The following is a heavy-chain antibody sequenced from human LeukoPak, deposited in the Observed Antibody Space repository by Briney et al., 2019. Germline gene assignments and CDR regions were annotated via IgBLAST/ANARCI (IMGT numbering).Heavy chain of an antibody. Sequence: GGSLRLSCAASGFTVSSNYMSWVRQAPGKGLEWVSVIYSGGSTYYADSVKGRFTISRDNSKNTLYLQMNSLRAEDTAVYYCAKRSRRLTVVRGVPREDVWGQGTSVTVSS. V-gene: IGHV3-53*01. J-gene: IGHJ6*02. CDR1: GFTVSSNY. CDR2: IYSGGST. CDR3: AKRSRRLTVVRGVPREDV. D-gene: IGHD3-10*01.